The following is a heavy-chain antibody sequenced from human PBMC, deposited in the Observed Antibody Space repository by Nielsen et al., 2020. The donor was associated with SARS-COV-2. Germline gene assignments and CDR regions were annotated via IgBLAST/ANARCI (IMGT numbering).Heavy chain of an antibody. Sequence: GESLKISCKGSGYSFTSYWIGWVRQMPGKGLEWMWIIYPGDYDTRYSPSFQGQVTISADKSISTAYLQWSSLKASDSAMYYCARQSSSWYRPFDYWGQGTLVTVSS. V-gene: IGHV5-51*01. D-gene: IGHD6-13*01. CDR2: IYPGDYDT. CDR1: GYSFTSYW. CDR3: ARQSSSWYRPFDY. J-gene: IGHJ4*02.